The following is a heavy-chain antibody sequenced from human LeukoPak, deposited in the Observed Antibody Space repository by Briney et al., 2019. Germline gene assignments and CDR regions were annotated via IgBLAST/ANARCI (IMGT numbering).Heavy chain of an antibody. CDR3: AKAVGATGVVYFDY. CDR1: SSGGYY. D-gene: IGHD1-26*01. J-gene: IGHJ4*02. Sequence: SSGGYYWSWVRQAPGKGLEWVSGISWNSGSIGYADSVKGRFTISRDNAKNSLYLQMNSLRAEDTALYYCAKAVGATGVVYFDYWGQGTLVTVSS. CDR2: ISWNSGSI. V-gene: IGHV3-9*01.